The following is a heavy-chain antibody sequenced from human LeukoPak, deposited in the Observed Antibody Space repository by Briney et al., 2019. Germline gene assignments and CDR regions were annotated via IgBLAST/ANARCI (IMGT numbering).Heavy chain of an antibody. Sequence: GESLKISCKGSGYSFKNYWIGWVRQMPGKGLEWMGIIYPDDSDTRYSPSFQGQVTVSADKSVITAYLQWSSLKVSDTAMYYCAIGGDSTTSCYRCFVYWGQGTLVTVSS. CDR1: GYSFKNYW. CDR3: AIGGDSTTSCYRCFVY. V-gene: IGHV5-51*01. CDR2: IYPDDSDT. D-gene: IGHD2-2*01. J-gene: IGHJ4*02.